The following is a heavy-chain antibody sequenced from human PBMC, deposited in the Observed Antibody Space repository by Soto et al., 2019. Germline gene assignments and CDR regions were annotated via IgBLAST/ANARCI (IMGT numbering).Heavy chain of an antibody. CDR1: GFTFSNAW. V-gene: IGHV3-15*01. Sequence: GGSLRLSCAASGFTFSNAWMSWVRQAPGKGLEWVGRIKSKTDGGTTDYAAPVKGRFTISRDDSKNTLYLQMNSLKTEDTAVYYCTTDAPVFTMVRGVIHWDQGTLVTVSS. CDR3: TTDAPVFTMVRGVIH. D-gene: IGHD3-10*01. J-gene: IGHJ4*02. CDR2: IKSKTDGGTT.